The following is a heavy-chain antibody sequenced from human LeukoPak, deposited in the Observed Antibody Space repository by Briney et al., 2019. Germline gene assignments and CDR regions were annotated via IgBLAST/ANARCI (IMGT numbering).Heavy chain of an antibody. CDR1: GYTFTGYY. CDR3: AKLRLTVDGDFQH. CDR2: INPNSGGT. Sequence: ASVKVSCKASGYTFTGYYMHWVRQAPGQGLEWMGWINPNSGGTNYAQKFQGRVTMTRDTSISTAYMELSRLRSDDTAVYYCAKLRLTVDGDFQHWGQGTLVTVSS. D-gene: IGHD3-16*01. J-gene: IGHJ1*01. V-gene: IGHV1-2*02.